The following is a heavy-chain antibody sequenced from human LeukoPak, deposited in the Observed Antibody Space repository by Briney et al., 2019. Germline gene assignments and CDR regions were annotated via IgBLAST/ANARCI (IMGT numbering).Heavy chain of an antibody. CDR3: AKESGKFDY. CDR2: ISGDGVST. J-gene: IGHJ4*02. V-gene: IGHV3-43*02. CDR1: GLPIADFA. Sequence: GGSLRLSCVASGLPIADFAMHWVRQAPGKGLEWVSLISGDGVSTFYADSVKGRFSISRDNSKSSLYLEMNSLRTEDAAMYYCAKESGKFDYWGQGTLVAVSS.